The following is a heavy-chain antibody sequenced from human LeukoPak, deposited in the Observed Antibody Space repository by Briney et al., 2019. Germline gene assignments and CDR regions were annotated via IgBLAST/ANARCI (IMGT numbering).Heavy chain of an antibody. CDR1: GFTFSSYA. D-gene: IGHD2-15*01. J-gene: IGHJ5*02. CDR3: ARDHDDIVGISNWFDP. CDR2: ISYDGSNK. Sequence: PGGSLRLSCAASGFTFSSYAMHWVRQAPGKGLEWVAVISYDGSNKYYADSMKGRFTISRDNSKNTLYLQMNSLRAEDTAVYYCARDHDDIVGISNWFDPWGQGTLVTVSS. V-gene: IGHV3-30*04.